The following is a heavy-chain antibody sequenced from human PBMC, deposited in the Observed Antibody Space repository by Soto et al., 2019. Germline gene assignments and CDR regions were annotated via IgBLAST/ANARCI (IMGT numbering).Heavy chain of an antibody. D-gene: IGHD2-15*01. J-gene: IGHJ5*02. CDR1: GGCINSSSYY. CDR2: IYYSGST. V-gene: IGHV4-39*01. CDR3: ARHDGICSGGSCYSEWFDP. Sequence: SETLSLTCTVSGGCINSSSYYWGWIRQPPGKGLEWIGSIYYSGSTYYNPSLKSRVTISVDTSKNQFSLKLSSVTAADTAVYYCARHDGICSGGSCYSEWFDPWGQGTLVTVSS.